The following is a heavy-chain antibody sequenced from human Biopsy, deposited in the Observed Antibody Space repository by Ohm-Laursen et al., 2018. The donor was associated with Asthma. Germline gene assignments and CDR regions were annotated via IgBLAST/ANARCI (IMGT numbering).Heavy chain of an antibody. CDR2: INSVFGTT. CDR3: ARKAGSCISRTCYSLDF. V-gene: IGHV1-69*15. D-gene: IGHD2-2*01. J-gene: IGHJ4*02. Sequence: SSVKVSCKSLGGTFNAYVIGWVRQAPGQGLEWMGRINSVFGTTTYPQKFQDRVTITADDSTSTVYMELSSLRSEDTAVYYCARKAGSCISRTCYSLDFWGQGTLVTVSS. CDR1: GGTFNAYV.